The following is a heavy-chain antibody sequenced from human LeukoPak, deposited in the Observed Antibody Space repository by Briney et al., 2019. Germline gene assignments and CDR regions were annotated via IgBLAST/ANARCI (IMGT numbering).Heavy chain of an antibody. CDR2: IYSGGST. J-gene: IGHJ4*02. CDR3: ARGLSVLRFLEWLLNY. CDR1: GFTVSSNY. V-gene: IGHV3-53*05. Sequence: GGSLRLSCAASGFTVSSNYMSWVRQAPGKGLEWVSVIYSGGSTYYADSVKGRFTISRDNSKNTLYLQMNSLRAEDTAVYYCARGLSVLRFLEWLLNYWGQGTLVTVSS. D-gene: IGHD3-3*01.